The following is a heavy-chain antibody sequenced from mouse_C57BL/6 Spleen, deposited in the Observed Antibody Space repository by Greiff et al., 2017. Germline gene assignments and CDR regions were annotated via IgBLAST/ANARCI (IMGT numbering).Heavy chain of an antibody. D-gene: IGHD2-2*01. CDR1: GFSLTSYG. J-gene: IGHJ2*01. Sequence: VKLQESGPGLVQPSQSLSITCTVSGFSLTSYGVHWVRQSPGKGLEWLGVIWSGGSTDYNAAFISRLSISKDNSKSQVFFKMNSLQADDTAIYYCARNRMVTTGYYFDYWGQGTTLTVSS. V-gene: IGHV2-2*01. CDR3: ARNRMVTTGYYFDY. CDR2: IWSGGST.